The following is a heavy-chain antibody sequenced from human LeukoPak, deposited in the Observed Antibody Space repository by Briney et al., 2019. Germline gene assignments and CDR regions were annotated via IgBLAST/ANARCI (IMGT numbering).Heavy chain of an antibody. V-gene: IGHV3-21*01. Sequence: GGSLRLSCAASEFTFSRYTMNWVRQAPGKGLEWVSSISSSSSYIYYADSVKGRFTISRDNAKNSLYLQMNSLRAEDTAVYYCASTSFGELFLGYYYMDVWGKGTTVTVSS. CDR1: EFTFSRYT. CDR2: ISSSSSYI. D-gene: IGHD3-10*01. CDR3: ASTSFGELFLGYYYMDV. J-gene: IGHJ6*03.